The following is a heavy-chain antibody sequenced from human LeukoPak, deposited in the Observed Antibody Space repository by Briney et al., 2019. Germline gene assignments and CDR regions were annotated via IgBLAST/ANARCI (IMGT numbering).Heavy chain of an antibody. CDR2: ISWDSSTI. CDR1: GFTFGPYA. V-gene: IGHV3-48*04. Sequence: TGGSLRLSCAASGFTFGPYAMNWVRLAPGKGLQWVAYISWDSSTIHYSDSVRGRFTISRDNAKNSLYLQMNSLRVEDTAVYYCARDADGNTDHWGQGTLVTVSS. J-gene: IGHJ4*02. CDR3: ARDADGNTDH.